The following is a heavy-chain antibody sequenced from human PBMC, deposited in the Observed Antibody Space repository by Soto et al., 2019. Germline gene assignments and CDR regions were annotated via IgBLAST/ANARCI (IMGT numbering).Heavy chain of an antibody. Sequence: QVQLVESGGGVVQPGRSLRLSCAASGFTFSTYGMHWVRQPPGKGLEWVAVISSDGKSEHYADPVKGRFIISRDNSTNKLSLRTNCLRVEDTAVYYCAKTITTYSGDSRGRGALVDYWGQGTLVTVSS. CDR2: ISSDGKSE. V-gene: IGHV3-30*18. CDR3: AKTITTYSGDSRGRGALVDY. CDR1: GFTFSTYG. D-gene: IGHD3-22*01. J-gene: IGHJ4*02.